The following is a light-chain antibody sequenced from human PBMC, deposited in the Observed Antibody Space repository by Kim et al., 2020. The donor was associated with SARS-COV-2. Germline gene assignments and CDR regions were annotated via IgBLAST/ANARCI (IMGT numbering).Light chain of an antibody. CDR3: NSRDSSGNNLV. CDR1: SLRSYY. V-gene: IGLV3-19*01. CDR2: GKN. Sequence: SSELTQDPAVSVALGQTVRITCQGDSLRSYYASWYQQKPGQAPVLVIYGKNNRPSGIPGRFSGSSSGNTASLTITGAQAEDEANYYCNSRDSSGNNLVFG. J-gene: IGLJ3*02.